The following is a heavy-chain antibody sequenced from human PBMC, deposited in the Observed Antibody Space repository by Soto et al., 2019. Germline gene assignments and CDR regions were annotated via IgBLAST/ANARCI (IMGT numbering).Heavy chain of an antibody. V-gene: IGHV3-30*18. Sequence: GGSLRLSCAASGFTLSSYGMHRVRQAPGKGLEWVAVISYDGSNKYYADSVKGRFTISRDNSKNTLYLQMNSLRAEDTAVYYCAKVKRTTSGAFDIWGQGXMVTV. CDR2: ISYDGSNK. J-gene: IGHJ3*02. D-gene: IGHD1-7*01. CDR1: GFTLSSYG. CDR3: AKVKRTTSGAFDI.